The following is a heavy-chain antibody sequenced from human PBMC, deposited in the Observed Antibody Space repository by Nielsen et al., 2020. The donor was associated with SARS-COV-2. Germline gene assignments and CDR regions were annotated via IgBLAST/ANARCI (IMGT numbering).Heavy chain of an antibody. CDR3: ATSPAVADPGVWFDP. V-gene: IGHV1-24*01. CDR2: FDPEDGET. Sequence: ASVKVSCKVSGYTLTEFSMHWVRQAPGKGLEWMGGFDPEDGETIYAQKFQGRVTMTEDTSTDTAYMELSSLRSEDTAVYYCATSPAVADPGVWFDPWGQGTLVTVSS. CDR1: GYTLTEFS. J-gene: IGHJ5*02. D-gene: IGHD6-19*01.